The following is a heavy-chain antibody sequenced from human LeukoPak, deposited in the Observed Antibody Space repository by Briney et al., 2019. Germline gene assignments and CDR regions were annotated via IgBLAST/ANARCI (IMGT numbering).Heavy chain of an antibody. V-gene: IGHV1-2*06. CDR1: GYSFTGYY. CDR2: INPNSGGP. CDR3: ARGVYSGSYGTTNWFDP. Sequence: ASVKVSCKTSGYSFTGYYIHWVRQAPGQGLEWMGRINPNSGGPNYGQKFQGTVTMTRDTSISTAYMELSRLRSDDTAVYYCARGVYSGSYGTTNWFDPWGQGTLVTVSS. J-gene: IGHJ5*02. D-gene: IGHD1-26*01.